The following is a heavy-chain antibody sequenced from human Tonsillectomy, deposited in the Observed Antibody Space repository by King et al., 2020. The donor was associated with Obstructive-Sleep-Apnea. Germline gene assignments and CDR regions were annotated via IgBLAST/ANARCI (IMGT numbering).Heavy chain of an antibody. Sequence: VQLVESGGGLVKPGGSLRLSCEASGFTFSKTWMSWVRQAPGKGLEWIGRIKSKNDGGTIDYAAPVKGRFIISRDDSESTVYLQMNSLKTEDTAVYYCTTDLRDWGQGTLVTVSA. CDR3: TTDLRD. D-gene: IGHD3-10*01. J-gene: IGHJ4*02. CDR1: GFTFSKTW. CDR2: IKSKNDGGTI. V-gene: IGHV3-15*01.